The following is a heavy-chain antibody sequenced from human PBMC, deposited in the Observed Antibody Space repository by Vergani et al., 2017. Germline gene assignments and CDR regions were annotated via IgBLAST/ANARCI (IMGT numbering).Heavy chain of an antibody. J-gene: IGHJ3*02. CDR3: ARDPRRIAAAGTNAFDI. Sequence: QVQLVQSGAEVKKPGASVKVSCKASGYTFTSYGISWVRQAPGQGLEWMGWISAYNGNTNYAQKLQDRVTMTTDTSTSTAYMELRSLRSDDTAVYYCARDPRRIAAAGTNAFDIWGQGTMVTVSS. CDR1: GYTFTSYG. V-gene: IGHV1-18*01. CDR2: ISAYNGNT. D-gene: IGHD6-13*01.